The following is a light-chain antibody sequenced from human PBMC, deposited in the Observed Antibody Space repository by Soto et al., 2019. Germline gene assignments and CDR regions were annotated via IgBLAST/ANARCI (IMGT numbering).Light chain of an antibody. CDR3: QQYNSYSPWT. Sequence: DIPMTQSPSTLSASVGEGVTITCRARPIISSWLAWYQQKPGKAPKLLIYKASSLESGVPSRFSGSGSGTEFTLTISSLQPDDFATYYCQQYNSYSPWTFGQGTKVEIK. CDR2: KAS. J-gene: IGKJ1*01. V-gene: IGKV1-5*03. CDR1: PIISSW.